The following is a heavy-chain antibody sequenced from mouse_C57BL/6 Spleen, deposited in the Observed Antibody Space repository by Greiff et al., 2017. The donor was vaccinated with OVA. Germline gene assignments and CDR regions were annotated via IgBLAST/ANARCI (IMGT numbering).Heavy chain of an antibody. CDR1: GYAFSSYW. CDR3: ARRGSYDYFDY. D-gene: IGHD1-1*02. V-gene: IGHV1-80*01. Sequence: QVQLQQSGAELVKPGASVKISCKASGYAFSSYWMNWVKQRPGQGLEWIGQIYPGDGDTNYNGKFKGKATLTADKSSSTAYMQLSSLTSEDSAVYFCARRGSYDYFDYWGQGTTLTVSS. CDR2: IYPGDGDT. J-gene: IGHJ2*01.